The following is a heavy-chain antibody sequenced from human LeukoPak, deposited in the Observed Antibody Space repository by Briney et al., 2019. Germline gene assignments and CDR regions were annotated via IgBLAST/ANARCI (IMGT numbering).Heavy chain of an antibody. CDR3: ARWGTTWYLGY. D-gene: IGHD1-26*01. CDR1: GYIFTSYW. CDR2: IYPANPDT. Sequence: GESLKISCKASGYIFTSYWIGWLRQMPGKGLEWMGIIYPANPDTIYSPSFQGQVTFSADKSISTAYLQWSSLKASDTATYYCARWGTTWYLGYWGQGTLVTVSS. V-gene: IGHV5-51*01. J-gene: IGHJ4*02.